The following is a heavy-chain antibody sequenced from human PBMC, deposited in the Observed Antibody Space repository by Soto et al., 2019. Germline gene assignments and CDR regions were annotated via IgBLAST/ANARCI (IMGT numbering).Heavy chain of an antibody. CDR1: GYTFTSYA. Sequence: GASVKVSCKASGYTFTSYAMHWVRQAPGQRLEWMGWINAGNGNTKYSQKFQGRVTITRDTSASTAYMELSSLRSEDTAVYYCARDIRSVVRGYFDYWGQGTLVTVSS. D-gene: IGHD2-15*01. J-gene: IGHJ4*02. V-gene: IGHV1-3*01. CDR3: ARDIRSVVRGYFDY. CDR2: INAGNGNT.